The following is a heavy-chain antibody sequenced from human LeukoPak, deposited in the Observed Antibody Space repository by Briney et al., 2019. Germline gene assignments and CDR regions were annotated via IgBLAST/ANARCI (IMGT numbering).Heavy chain of an antibody. CDR1: GYTFTTYG. D-gene: IGHD5-24*01. V-gene: IGHV1-18*01. CDR2: ISAYNGKK. J-gene: IGHJ4*02. CDR3: ARDLEMATNRFEY. Sequence: ASVKVSCKASGYTFTTYGISWVRQAPGQGLEWMGWISAYNGKKNNAQKLQGRVTMTTDTSTSTAYMELRSLRSDDTAVYYCARDLEMATNRFEYWGQGTLSPSPQ.